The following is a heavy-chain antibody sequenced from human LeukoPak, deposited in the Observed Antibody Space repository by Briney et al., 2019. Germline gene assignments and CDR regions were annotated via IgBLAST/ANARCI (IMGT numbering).Heavy chain of an antibody. J-gene: IGHJ5*02. D-gene: IGHD5-24*01. CDR3: ARDHIDGLNPNNWFAP. CDR1: GASISNDDLC. Sequence: PSETLSLTCTVSGASISNDDLCWAWIRQSPGKGLEWIGTIYNSANIYYNPPLMGRVTMSLDTSKNQISLTLTSVTAADTAVYYRARDHIDGLNPNNWFAPWGQGTLVTVSS. V-gene: IGHV4-39*07. CDR2: IYNSANI.